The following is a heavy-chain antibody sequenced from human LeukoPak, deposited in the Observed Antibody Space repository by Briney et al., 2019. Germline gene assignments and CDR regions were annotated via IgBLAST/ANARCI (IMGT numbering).Heavy chain of an antibody. D-gene: IGHD6-13*01. CDR2: IKEDGSEV. Sequence: PGGSLRLSCAASGFTFSCYWMSWVRQVPGKGLEWVANIKEDGSEVFYVDSVRGRFTISRDNADNSLYLQISSLRADDSAVYYCARDPAIAAAGTVGYFDCWGQGTLVTVSS. V-gene: IGHV3-7*01. CDR3: ARDPAIAAAGTVGYFDC. CDR1: GFTFSCYW. J-gene: IGHJ4*02.